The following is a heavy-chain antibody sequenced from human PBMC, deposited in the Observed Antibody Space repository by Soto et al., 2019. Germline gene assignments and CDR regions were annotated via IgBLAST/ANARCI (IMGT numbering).Heavy chain of an antibody. CDR1: GFTFSSYA. Sequence: GGSLRLSCAASGFTFSSYAMSWVRQAPGKGLEWVSAISGSGGSTYYADSVKGRFTISRDNSKNTLYLQMNSLRAEDTAVYYCAKDPGVLFSFRVHARLYLVSWGQGTLVTVSS. J-gene: IGHJ4*02. CDR3: AKDPGVLFSFRVHARLYLVS. CDR2: ISGSGGST. V-gene: IGHV3-23*01. D-gene: IGHD2-8*01.